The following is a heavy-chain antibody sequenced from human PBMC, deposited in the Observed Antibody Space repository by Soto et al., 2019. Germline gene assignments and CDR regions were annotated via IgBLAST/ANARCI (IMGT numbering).Heavy chain of an antibody. CDR2: IYYSGRT. V-gene: IGHV4-39*01. CDR1: GVSISSGGYY. J-gene: IGHJ4*02. CDR3: ARQRTSVVTQAYFDV. D-gene: IGHD2-21*02. Sequence: SETLSLTCTVSGVSISSGGYYWGWIRQHPGKGLEWIGNIYYSGRTYNNPSLRSRVSMSIDTSKDQFSLKLKSVTAADTALYFCARQRTSVVTQAYFDVWGPGSLVTVSS.